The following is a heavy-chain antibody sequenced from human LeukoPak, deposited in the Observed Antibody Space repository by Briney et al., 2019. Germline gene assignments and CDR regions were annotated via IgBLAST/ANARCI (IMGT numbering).Heavy chain of an antibody. CDR1: GFTFSNYN. CDR2: ISSSSSYI. V-gene: IGHV3-21*01. CDR3: ASTLLLGAFDI. Sequence: AGRSLRLSCAASGFTFSNYNMNWVRQAPGKGLEWVSPISSSSSYIYYADSVKGRFTISRDNAKNSLYLQMNSLRAEDTAVYYCASTLLLGAFDIWGQGTMVTVSS. D-gene: IGHD3-10*01. J-gene: IGHJ3*02.